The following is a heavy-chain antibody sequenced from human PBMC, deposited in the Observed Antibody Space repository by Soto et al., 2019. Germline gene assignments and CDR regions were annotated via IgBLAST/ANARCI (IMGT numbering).Heavy chain of an antibody. D-gene: IGHD3-10*02. CDR1: GFTVSSNY. CDR2: IYSGGST. J-gene: IGHJ6*02. CDR3: ASTSIFGEFSYYYYGMDV. V-gene: IGHV3-53*01. Sequence: EVQLVESGGGLIQPGGSLRLSCAASGFTVSSNYMSWVRQAPGKGLEWVSVIYSGGSTYYADSVKGRFTISRDNSKNTLYLRMNSLRAEDTAVYYCASTSIFGEFSYYYYGMDVWGQGTTVTVSS.